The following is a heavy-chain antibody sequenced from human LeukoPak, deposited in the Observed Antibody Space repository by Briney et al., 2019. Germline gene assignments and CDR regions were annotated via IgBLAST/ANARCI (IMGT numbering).Heavy chain of an antibody. J-gene: IGHJ4*02. Sequence: SETLSLTCTVSGGSISSYYWSWIRQPPGKGLEWIGYIYYSGSTNYNPSLKSRVTISVDTSKNQFSLKLSSVTAADTAVYYCARGIIRGAATFDYWGQGTLDTVSS. D-gene: IGHD1-14*01. CDR3: ARGIIRGAATFDY. CDR1: GGSISSYY. CDR2: IYYSGST. V-gene: IGHV4-59*01.